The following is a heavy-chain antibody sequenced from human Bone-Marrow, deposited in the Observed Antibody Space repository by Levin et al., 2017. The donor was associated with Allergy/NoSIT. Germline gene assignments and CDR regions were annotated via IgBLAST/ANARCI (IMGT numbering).Heavy chain of an antibody. D-gene: IGHD3-3*01. Sequence: SQTLSLPCTVSGDSIRDFYWSWIRQPPGKGLEWIGWGSYSGSTNYNPSLKSRVAISVDPSKNQLSLKVSSVTAADTAVYYCARNYDFWSGYRTPLGMDVWGQGTTVTVSS. J-gene: IGHJ6*02. CDR2: GSYSGST. CDR1: GDSIRDFY. V-gene: IGHV4-59*08. CDR3: ARNYDFWSGYRTPLGMDV.